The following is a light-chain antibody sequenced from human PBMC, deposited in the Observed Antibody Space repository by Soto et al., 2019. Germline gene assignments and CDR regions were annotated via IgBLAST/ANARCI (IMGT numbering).Light chain of an antibody. CDR1: QSIINN. V-gene: IGKV3-11*01. J-gene: IGKJ1*01. CDR2: DAY. Sequence: EIVLTQSPATLSLSPGERATLSCRASQSIINNLAWYQQKPGQVHRLLIYDAYNRATGIQARFSGSGSETDFTLTIRSLEPEDFALYYCKQRNNWPRTFGQGTKVDIK. CDR3: KQRNNWPRT.